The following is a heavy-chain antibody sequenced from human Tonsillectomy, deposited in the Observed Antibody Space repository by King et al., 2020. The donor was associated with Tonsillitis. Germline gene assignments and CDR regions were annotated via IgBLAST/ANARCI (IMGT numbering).Heavy chain of an antibody. V-gene: IGHV3-21*01. J-gene: IGHJ4*02. CDR3: ARAMKDYGDYYFDY. D-gene: IGHD4-17*01. CDR2: ISSSGEYI. CDR1: GFTFSNYA. Sequence: EVQLVESGGGLVKPGGSLRLSCTASGFTFSNYALTWVRQAPGKGLDWVSSISSSGEYIYYADSVKGRFTISRDSARTSLYLQMNSLRAEDTAVYYCARAMKDYGDYYFDYWGQGALVTVS.